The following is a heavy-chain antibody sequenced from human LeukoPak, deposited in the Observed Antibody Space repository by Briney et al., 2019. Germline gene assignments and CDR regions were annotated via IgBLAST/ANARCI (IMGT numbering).Heavy chain of an antibody. J-gene: IGHJ5*02. Sequence: GGSLRLSCAASGFTFSSYWMHWVRQAPGKGLVWVSRINSDGSSTSYADSVKGRFTISRDNAKNTLYLQMNSLRAEDTAVYYCARVSHYYDSSAKWAWFDPWGQGTLVTVSS. D-gene: IGHD3-22*01. CDR1: GFTFSSYW. CDR2: INSDGSST. CDR3: ARVSHYYDSSAKWAWFDP. V-gene: IGHV3-74*01.